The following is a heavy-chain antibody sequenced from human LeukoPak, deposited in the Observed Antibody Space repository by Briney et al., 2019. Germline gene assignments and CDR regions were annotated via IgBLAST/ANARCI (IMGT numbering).Heavy chain of an antibody. CDR2: INPNSGGT. D-gene: IGHD1-14*01. CDR1: GYTFTGYY. V-gene: IGHV1-2*02. J-gene: IGHJ3*02. CDR3: ASHTGALSESMSGAFDI. Sequence: GASVKVSCKASGYTFTGYYMHWVRQAPGQGLEWMGWINPNSGGTNYAQTFQGRVTMTRDTSISTAYMELSRLRSDDTAVYYCASHTGALSESMSGAFDIWGQGTMVTVSS.